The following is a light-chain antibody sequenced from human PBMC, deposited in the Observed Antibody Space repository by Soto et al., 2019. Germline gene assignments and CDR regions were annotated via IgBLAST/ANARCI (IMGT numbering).Light chain of an antibody. CDR2: GAS. J-gene: IGKJ4*01. CDR3: HQYDSSPLT. CDR1: QSVSSSY. V-gene: IGKV3-20*01. Sequence: EIVLTQSPGTLSLSPGERATLSCRASQSVSSSYLAWYQKKPGQAPRLLIYGASSRATGIPDRFSGSGSGADFTRTISRLEPEDWAVYYCHQYDSSPLTFGGGTKVELK.